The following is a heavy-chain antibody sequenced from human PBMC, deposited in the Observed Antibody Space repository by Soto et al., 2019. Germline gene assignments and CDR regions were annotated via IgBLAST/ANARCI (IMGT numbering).Heavy chain of an antibody. D-gene: IGHD3-16*01. CDR3: ARMASFGTLNWFDP. CDR1: GYTFTNYD. V-gene: IGHV1-8*01. Sequence: QVQLVQSGAEIRKTGASVRVSCKASGYTFTNYDVNWVRQVPGQGLEWMGWLNPGSGDTGYAQKFQGRVTMTRNTSIGTAYMELSSLRSGDTAIYYCARMASFGTLNWFDPWGQGTLVTVSS. J-gene: IGHJ5*02. CDR2: LNPGSGDT.